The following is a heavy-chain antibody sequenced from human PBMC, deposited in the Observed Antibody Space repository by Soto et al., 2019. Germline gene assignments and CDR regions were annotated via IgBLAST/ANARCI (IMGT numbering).Heavy chain of an antibody. CDR1: GYSFISYW. V-gene: IGHV5-51*01. D-gene: IGHD6-13*01. CDR3: ARQGSSSYAGY. CDR2: IYPGDSDT. J-gene: IGHJ4*02. Sequence: PGESLKSSCKGVGYSFISYWIGWVRQMAGQGLEWMGIIYPGDSDTRYRPSFEGQVTISADRTISTAYLQWSSVKASDTAVYYCARQGSSSYAGYWGQGTRVTVSS.